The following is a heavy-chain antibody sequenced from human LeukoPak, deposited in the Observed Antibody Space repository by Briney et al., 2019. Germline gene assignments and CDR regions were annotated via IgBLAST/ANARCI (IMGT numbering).Heavy chain of an antibody. Sequence: PSETLSLTCTVSGGSISNYFWSWIRQPPGKGLEWIGYIYYSGSTNYNPSLKSRVTISVDTSKNQFSLKLSSVTAADTAVYYCATHTRTNFDYWGQGTLVTVSS. CDR2: IYYSGST. V-gene: IGHV4-59*08. CDR1: GGSISNYF. CDR3: ATHTRTNFDY. D-gene: IGHD1-14*01. J-gene: IGHJ4*02.